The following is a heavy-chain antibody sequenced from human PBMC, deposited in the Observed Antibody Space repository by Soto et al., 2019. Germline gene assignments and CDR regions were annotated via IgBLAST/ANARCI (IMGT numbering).Heavy chain of an antibody. CDR3: ARVANRYCSSTSCYEADP. CDR1: GGSFSGYY. CDR2: INHSGST. V-gene: IGHV4-34*01. Sequence: SETLSLTCAVYGGSFSGYYWSWIRQPPGKGLEWIGEINHSGSTNYNPSLKSRVTISVDTSKNQFSLKLSSVTAADTAVYYCARVANRYCSSTSCYEADPWGQGTLVTVSS. D-gene: IGHD2-2*01. J-gene: IGHJ5*02.